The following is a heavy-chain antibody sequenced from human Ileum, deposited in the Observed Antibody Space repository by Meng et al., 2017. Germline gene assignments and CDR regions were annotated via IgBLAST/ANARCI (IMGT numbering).Heavy chain of an antibody. CDR2: FYFSGST. CDR1: GDSSSIGGHY. Sequence: QMPSQGPGAGPVNTYTHASLTFPCSGDSSSIGGHYWTWSRQHPGKGLEWIGYFYFSGSTYYNPSLKSRVSISVDTSKNQFSLRMSSVTAADTAVYYCARYYYDSSGVTWFDPWGQGTLVTVSS. CDR3: ARYYYDSSGVTWFDP. D-gene: IGHD3-22*01. J-gene: IGHJ5*02. V-gene: IGHV4-31*03.